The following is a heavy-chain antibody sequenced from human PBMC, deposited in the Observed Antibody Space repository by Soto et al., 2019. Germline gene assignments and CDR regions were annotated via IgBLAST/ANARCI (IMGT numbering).Heavy chain of an antibody. Sequence: SETLSLTCTVSDDTITSGAYYWGWIRQPPGKELEWIGTIQYRGSTYYNPSLKSRVTMSLDTSKNQYSLRLSPVTAADTAVYFWAGMFWFGDLLIDYPGPGTLVTVSS. D-gene: IGHD3-10*01. CDR3: AGMFWFGDLLIDY. J-gene: IGHJ4*02. V-gene: IGHV4-39*01. CDR2: IQYRGST. CDR1: DDTITSGAYY.